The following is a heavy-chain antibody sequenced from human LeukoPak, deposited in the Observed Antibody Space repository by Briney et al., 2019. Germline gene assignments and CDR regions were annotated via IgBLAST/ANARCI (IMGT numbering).Heavy chain of an antibody. Sequence: GGSLRLSCAASGFTFSSYAMYWVRQAPGKGLEWVSGITGGGGSTYYADSVKGRSTISRDNSKNTLYLQMNSLRAEDTAVYYCAKGDPPTYYDILTGQDYWGQGTLVTVSS. CDR2: ITGGGGST. CDR1: GFTFSSYA. D-gene: IGHD3-9*01. CDR3: AKGDPPTYYDILTGQDY. V-gene: IGHV3-23*01. J-gene: IGHJ4*02.